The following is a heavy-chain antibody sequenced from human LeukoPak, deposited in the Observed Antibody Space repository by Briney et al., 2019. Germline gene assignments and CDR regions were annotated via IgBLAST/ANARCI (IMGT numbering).Heavy chain of an antibody. D-gene: IGHD6-13*01. CDR1: SDSIREYY. CDR3: ARDLRSSSWSYYFDY. V-gene: IGHV4-59*01. Sequence: SETLSLTCTVSSDSIREYYWSWIRQPPGKGLEWIGYVFYSGSTNYNPSLKSRVTTSVDTSKNQLSLKLSSVTAADTAVYYCARDLRSSSWSYYFDYWGQGTLVTVSS. J-gene: IGHJ4*02. CDR2: VFYSGST.